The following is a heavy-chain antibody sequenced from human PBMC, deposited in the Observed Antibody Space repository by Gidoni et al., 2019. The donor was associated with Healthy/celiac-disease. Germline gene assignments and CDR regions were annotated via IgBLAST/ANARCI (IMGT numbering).Heavy chain of an antibody. CDR3: ARDRGYSYGYLGY. CDR1: GFPFSSYA. D-gene: IGHD5-18*01. V-gene: IGHV3-30-3*01. J-gene: IGHJ4*02. Sequence: QVQLVESGGGVVQPGTSLRLSCAASGFPFSSYAMHWVRQAPGKGLEWVAVISYDGSNKYYADSVKGRFTISRDNSKNTLYLQMNSLRAEDTAVYYCARDRGYSYGYLGYWGQGTLVTVSS. CDR2: ISYDGSNK.